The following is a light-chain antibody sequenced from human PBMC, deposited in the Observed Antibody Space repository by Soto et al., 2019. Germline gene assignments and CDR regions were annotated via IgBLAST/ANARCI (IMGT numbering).Light chain of an antibody. V-gene: IGKV3-11*01. Sequence: EILLTQSPDTLSLSPGERATLSCRASQSVGSYLAWYQQKPGQTPRLLIYDASNRATGIPARFSGSGSGTDFTLTISSLEPEDFAVYYCQQRTNWPITFGQGTRLEMK. CDR1: QSVGSY. J-gene: IGKJ5*01. CDR2: DAS. CDR3: QQRTNWPIT.